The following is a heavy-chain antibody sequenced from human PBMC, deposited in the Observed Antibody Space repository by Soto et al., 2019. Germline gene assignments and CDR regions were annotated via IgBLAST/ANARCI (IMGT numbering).Heavy chain of an antibody. V-gene: IGHV3-74*01. CDR1: GFTFRDHW. J-gene: IGHJ4*02. CDR2: INSDGSTT. CDR3: ARGYSSGPDY. Sequence: EVQLVESGGGLVQPGGSLRLSCAASGFTFRDHWMHWVRQAPGKGLVWVSRINSDGSTTTYADSVKGRFTISRDNAKSTLYLQLNSLRAEDPALYYCARGYSSGPDYWGQGTLVTVSS. D-gene: IGHD6-19*01.